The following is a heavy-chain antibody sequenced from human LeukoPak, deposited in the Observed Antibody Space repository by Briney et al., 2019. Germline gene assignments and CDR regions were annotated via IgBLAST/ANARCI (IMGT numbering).Heavy chain of an antibody. CDR2: MYYSGST. CDR3: ARGPSGMDV. J-gene: IGHJ6*02. V-gene: IGHV4-39*01. Sequence: SETLSLTCTVSGGSISRSSYYWGWIRQPPGKGLEWIGSMYYSGSTYYNPSLKSRVTISVDTSKSQFSLKLSSVTAADTAVYYCARGPSGMDVWGQGTTVIVSS. CDR1: GGSISRSSYY.